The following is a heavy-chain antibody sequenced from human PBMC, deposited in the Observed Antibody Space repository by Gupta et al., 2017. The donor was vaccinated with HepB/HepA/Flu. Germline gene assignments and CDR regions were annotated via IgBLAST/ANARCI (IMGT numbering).Heavy chain of an antibody. CDR2: TYYRFKWYN. V-gene: IGHV6-1*01. J-gene: IGHJ3*02. CDR1: GDSVTASSIA. CDR3: ARGKHSAFDI. Sequence: QVQLQQSGPGLVKPSQTLSLTCAISGDSVTASSIAWNWIRQSPSRGLEWLGRTYYRFKWYNEYAVSVKGRITINPDTSKNQFSLQLNSVTPEDTAMYFCARGKHSAFDIWGQGTVVTVSS.